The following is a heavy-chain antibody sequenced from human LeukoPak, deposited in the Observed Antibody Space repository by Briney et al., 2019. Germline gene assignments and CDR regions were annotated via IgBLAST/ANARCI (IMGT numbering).Heavy chain of an antibody. CDR3: AVTLWSGYYDY. D-gene: IGHD3-3*01. CDR1: GYSISSGYY. J-gene: IGHJ4*02. CDR2: IYHSGST. V-gene: IGHV4-38-2*01. Sequence: PSENLSLNCAVSGYSISSGYYWGWIRQPPGKGLEWIGSIYHSGSTYYNPSLKSRVTISVDTSKNQFSLKLSSVTAADTAVYYCAVTLWSGYYDYWGQGTLVTVSS.